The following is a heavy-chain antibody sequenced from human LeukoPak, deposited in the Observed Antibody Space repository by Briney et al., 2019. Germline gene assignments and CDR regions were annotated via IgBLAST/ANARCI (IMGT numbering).Heavy chain of an antibody. CDR1: GFTFSDFY. CDR2: ISNSGSSM. Sequence: GGSLRLSCAASGFTFSDFYMSWIRQAPGKGLEWVSYISNSGSSMFYADSVKGRFTISRDNAKNSLYLQMNSLRAEDTAVYYCARVRGSYSIGYWGQGTLVTVSS. D-gene: IGHD1-26*01. V-gene: IGHV3-11*04. CDR3: ARVRGSYSIGY. J-gene: IGHJ4*02.